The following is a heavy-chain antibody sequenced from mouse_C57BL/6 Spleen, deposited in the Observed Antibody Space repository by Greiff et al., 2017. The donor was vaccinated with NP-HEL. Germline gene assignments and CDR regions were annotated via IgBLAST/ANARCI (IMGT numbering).Heavy chain of an antibody. CDR1: GYTFTSYW. CDR3: ARSRDGYHGAMDY. V-gene: IGHV1-64*01. D-gene: IGHD2-3*01. J-gene: IGHJ4*01. CDR2: IHPNSGST. Sequence: QVQLQQPGAELVKPGASVKLSCKASGYTFTSYWMHWVKQRPGQGLEWIGMIHPNSGSTNYNEKFKSKATLTVYKSSSTAYMQLSSLTSEDSAVYYCARSRDGYHGAMDYWGQGTSVTVSS.